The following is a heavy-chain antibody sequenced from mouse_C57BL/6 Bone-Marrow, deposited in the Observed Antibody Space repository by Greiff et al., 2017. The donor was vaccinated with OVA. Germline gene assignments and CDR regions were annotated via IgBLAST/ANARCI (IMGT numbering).Heavy chain of an antibody. J-gene: IGHJ3*01. CDR1: GFNIKDAY. Sequence: VQLQQSGAELVRPGASVKLSCTASGFNIKDAYMHWVKQRPEQGLEWIGWIDPENGDTEYASKFQGKATITADTSSNTAYLQLRSLTSADTGVYYCTHYDPAWFAYWGQGTLVTVSA. V-gene: IGHV14-4*01. CDR3: THYDPAWFAY. D-gene: IGHD2-4*01. CDR2: IDPENGDT.